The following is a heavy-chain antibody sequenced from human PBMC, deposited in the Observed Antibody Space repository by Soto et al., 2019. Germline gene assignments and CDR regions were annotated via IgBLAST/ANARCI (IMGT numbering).Heavy chain of an antibody. CDR1: GFTFSSYS. Sequence: PGGSLRLSCAASGFTFSSYSMNWVRQAPGKGLEWVSYISSSSSTIYYADSVKGRFTISRDNAKNSLYLQMNSLRAADTAVYYCARLRAAGLSQIIAAAGSRYYYYYGMDVWGQGTTVTVSS. CDR3: ARLRAAGLSQIIAAAGSRYYYYYGMDV. D-gene: IGHD6-13*01. CDR2: ISSSSSTI. J-gene: IGHJ6*02. V-gene: IGHV3-48*01.